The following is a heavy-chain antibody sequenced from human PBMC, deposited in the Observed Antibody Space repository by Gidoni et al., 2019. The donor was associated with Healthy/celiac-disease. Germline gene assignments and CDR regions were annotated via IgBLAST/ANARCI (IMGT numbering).Heavy chain of an antibody. D-gene: IGHD6-19*01. V-gene: IGHV4-39*01. CDR3: ARRMGSGWSRIFDY. J-gene: IGHJ4*02. CDR1: GGSISSSSYY. Sequence: QLQLQESGPGLVKPPETLSLTCTVPGGSISSSSYYWGWIRQPPGKGLEWIGSIYYSGGTYYNPSLKSRVTISVDTSKNQFSLKLSSVTAADTAVYYCARRMGSGWSRIFDYWGQGTLVTVSS. CDR2: IYYSGGT.